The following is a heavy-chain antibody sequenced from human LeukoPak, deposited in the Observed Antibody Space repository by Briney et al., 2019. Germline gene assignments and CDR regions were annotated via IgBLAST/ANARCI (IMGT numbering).Heavy chain of an antibody. V-gene: IGHV1-8*01. CDR1: GYPFTIFD. CDR3: AKGAIFGVTTRGYGMDL. Sequence: ASVKVSCKASGYPFTIFDINWVRQAPGQGREWVGWMNPNTGDTVYAQNFRGRVTMTRDTSIGTAYMEFNSLRSEDTAVYYCAKGAIFGVTTRGYGMDLWAQGPSVPVSS. CDR2: MNPNTGDT. D-gene: IGHD3-3*01. J-gene: IGHJ6*02.